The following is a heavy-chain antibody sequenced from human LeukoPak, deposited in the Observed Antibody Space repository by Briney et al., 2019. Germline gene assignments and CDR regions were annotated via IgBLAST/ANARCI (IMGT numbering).Heavy chain of an antibody. CDR2: ISSSSSYT. J-gene: IGHJ4*02. V-gene: IGHV3-11*06. Sequence: GGSLRLSCAASGFTFSDYHMSWIRQAPGKGLEWVSYISSSSSYTNYADSVKGRFTISRDNAKNSLYLQMNSLRAEDTAVYYCARVMTYSSSWYYFDYWGQGTLVTVSS. CDR3: ARVMTYSSSWYYFDY. CDR1: GFTFSDYH. D-gene: IGHD6-13*01.